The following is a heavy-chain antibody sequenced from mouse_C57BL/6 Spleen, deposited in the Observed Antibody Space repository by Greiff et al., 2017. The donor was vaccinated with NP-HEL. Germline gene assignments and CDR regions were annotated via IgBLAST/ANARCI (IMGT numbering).Heavy chain of an antibody. CDR2: ISGGGGNT. CDR3: ARISSSYYFDY. Sequence: EVNVVESGGGLVKPGGSLKLSCAASGFTFSSYTMSWVRQTPEKRLEWVATISGGGGNTYYPDSVKGRFTISRDNAKNTLYLQMSSLRSEDTALYYCARISSSYYFDYWGQGTTLTVSS. CDR1: GFTFSSYT. D-gene: IGHD1-1*01. J-gene: IGHJ2*01. V-gene: IGHV5-9*01.